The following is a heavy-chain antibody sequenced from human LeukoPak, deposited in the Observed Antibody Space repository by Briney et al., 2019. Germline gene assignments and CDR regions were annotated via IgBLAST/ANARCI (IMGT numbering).Heavy chain of an antibody. D-gene: IGHD5-18*01. Sequence: GESLQISCKGSGYSFTSYWIGWVRQMPGKGLEWMGIIYPGDSDTRYSPSFQGQVTISADKSISTAYLQWSSLKASGTAMYYCASPLNPTALWRFDYWGQGTLVTVSS. V-gene: IGHV5-51*01. CDR3: ASPLNPTALWRFDY. J-gene: IGHJ4*02. CDR1: GYSFTSYW. CDR2: IYPGDSDT.